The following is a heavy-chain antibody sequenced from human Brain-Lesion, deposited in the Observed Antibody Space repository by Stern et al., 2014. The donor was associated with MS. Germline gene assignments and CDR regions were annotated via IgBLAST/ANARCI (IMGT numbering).Heavy chain of an antibody. J-gene: IGHJ5*02. Sequence: VQLVESGPGLVKPSETLSLTCTVAGGSVSSTSYAWAWIRPPPGKGLEWIGTIYYSGNTYYSPPLKSRLTISLATSKNQFSLQLRSVTAADTAVYYCAGEEDIRYCSGGSCTGNWFDPWGQGTLVTVSS. CDR3: AGEEDIRYCSGGSCTGNWFDP. CDR2: IYYSGNT. V-gene: IGHV4-39*01. D-gene: IGHD2-15*01. CDR1: GGSVSSTSYA.